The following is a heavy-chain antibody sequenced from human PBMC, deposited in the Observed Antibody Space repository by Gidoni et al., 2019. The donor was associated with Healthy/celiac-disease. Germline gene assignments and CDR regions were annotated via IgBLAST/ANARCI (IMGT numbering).Heavy chain of an antibody. CDR1: GGSISSSSYY. Sequence: QLQLQESGPGLVKPSETLSLTCTVSGGSISSSSYYWGWIRQPPGKGLEWIGSIYYSGSTYYNPSLKSRVTISVDTSKNQFSLKLSSVTAADTAVYYCARQPIAVAALNWFDPWGQGTLVTVSS. CDR3: ARQPIAVAALNWFDP. V-gene: IGHV4-39*01. CDR2: IYYSGST. J-gene: IGHJ5*02. D-gene: IGHD6-19*01.